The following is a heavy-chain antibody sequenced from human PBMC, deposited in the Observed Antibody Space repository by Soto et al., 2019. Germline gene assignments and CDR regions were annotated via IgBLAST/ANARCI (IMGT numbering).Heavy chain of an antibody. CDR3: ARAYYDFWSGSPGTYFDY. D-gene: IGHD3-3*01. Sequence: SETLSLTCTVSGGSISSYYWSWIRQPPGKGLEWIGYIYYSGSTNYNPSLKSRVTISVDTSKNQFSLKLSSVTAADTAVYYCARAYYDFWSGSPGTYFDYWGQGTLVTVSS. CDR1: GGSISSYY. CDR2: IYYSGST. V-gene: IGHV4-59*08. J-gene: IGHJ4*02.